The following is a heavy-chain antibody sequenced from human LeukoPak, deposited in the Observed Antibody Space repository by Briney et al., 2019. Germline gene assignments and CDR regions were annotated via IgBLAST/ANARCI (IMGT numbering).Heavy chain of an antibody. CDR1: GFTFSSYS. CDR3: ARDFGSSWKTTDYYGMDV. CDR2: ISSSSSYI. Sequence: GSLRLSCAASGFTFSSYSMNWVRRAPGKGLEWVSSISSSSSYIYYADSVKGRFTISRDNAKNSLYLQMNSLRAEDTAVYYCARDFGSSWKTTDYYGMDVWGQGTTVTVSS. J-gene: IGHJ6*02. D-gene: IGHD6-13*01. V-gene: IGHV3-21*01.